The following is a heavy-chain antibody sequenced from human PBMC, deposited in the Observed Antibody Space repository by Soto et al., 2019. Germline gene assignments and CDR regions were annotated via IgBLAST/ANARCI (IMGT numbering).Heavy chain of an antibody. J-gene: IGHJ5*02. V-gene: IGHV4-31*03. CDR1: GGSISSGGYY. CDR2: IYYSGST. Sequence: SETLSLTCTVSGGSISSGGYYWSWIRQHPGKGLEWIGYIYYSGSTYYNPSLKSRVTISVDTSKNQFSLKLSSVTAADTAVYYCESVYRSSWYVTWFDPWGQGTLVTVSS. CDR3: ESVYRSSWYVTWFDP. D-gene: IGHD6-13*01.